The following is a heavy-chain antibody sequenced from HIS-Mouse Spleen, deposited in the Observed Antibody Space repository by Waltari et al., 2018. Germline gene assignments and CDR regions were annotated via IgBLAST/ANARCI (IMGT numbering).Heavy chain of an antibody. D-gene: IGHD1-26*01. CDR3: ARGGSYSDLDY. Sequence: EVQLVESGGGLVKPGWSLRLSCSASGFPFSSYSMNWVRQAPGKGLEWVSSISSSSSYIYYADSVKGRFTISRDNAKNSLYLQMNSLRAEDTAVYYCARGGSYSDLDYWGQGTLVTVSS. CDR1: GFPFSSYS. CDR2: ISSSSSYI. V-gene: IGHV3-21*01. J-gene: IGHJ4*02.